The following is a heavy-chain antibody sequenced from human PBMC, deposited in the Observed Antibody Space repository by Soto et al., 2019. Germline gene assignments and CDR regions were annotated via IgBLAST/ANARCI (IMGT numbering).Heavy chain of an antibody. V-gene: IGHV2-26*01. CDR3: ARIGAGSSGWYGRFGWFDP. CDR2: IFSNDEK. CDR1: GFSLSNARMG. D-gene: IGHD6-19*01. Sequence: SGPTLVNPTETLTLTCTVSGFSLSNARMGVSWIRQPPGKALEWLAHIFSNDEKSYSTSLKSRLTISKDTSKSQVVLTMTNMDPVDTATYYCARIGAGSSGWYGRFGWFDPWGQGTLVTVSS. J-gene: IGHJ5*02.